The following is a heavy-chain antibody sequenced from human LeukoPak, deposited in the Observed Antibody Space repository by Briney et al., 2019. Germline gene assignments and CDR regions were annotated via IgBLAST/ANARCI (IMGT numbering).Heavy chain of an antibody. CDR1: GGTFSSYA. D-gene: IGHD6-19*01. V-gene: IGHV3-66*01. J-gene: IGHJ4*02. Sequence: SCKASGGTFSSYAISWVRQAPGKGLEWVSVIYSGGSTYYADSVKGRFTISRDNSKNTLYLQMNSLRAEDTAVYYCARDWVTAVAGSGVDYWGQGTLVTVSS. CDR3: ARDWVTAVAGSGVDY. CDR2: IYSGGST.